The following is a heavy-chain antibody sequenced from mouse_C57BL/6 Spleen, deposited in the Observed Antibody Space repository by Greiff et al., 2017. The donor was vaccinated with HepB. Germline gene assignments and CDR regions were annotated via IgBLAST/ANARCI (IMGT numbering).Heavy chain of an antibody. V-gene: IGHV3-6*01. J-gene: IGHJ1*03. CDR2: ISYDGSN. D-gene: IGHD2-14*01. CDR3: ARAPYYRDWYFDV. CDR1: GYSITSGYY. Sequence: DVQLQESGPGLVKPSQSLSLTCSVTGYSITSGYYWNWIRQFPGNKLEWMGYISYDGSNNYNPSLKNRISITRDTSKNQFFLKLNSVTTEDTATYYCARAPYYRDWYFDVWGTGTTVTVSS.